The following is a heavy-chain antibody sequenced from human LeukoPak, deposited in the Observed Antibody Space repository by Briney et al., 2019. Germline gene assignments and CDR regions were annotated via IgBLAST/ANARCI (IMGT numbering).Heavy chain of an antibody. D-gene: IGHD3-9*01. CDR3: ARDYYDILTGYSIRRYGMDV. J-gene: IGHJ6*04. Sequence: GGSLRLSCAVSGFTFSSYEMNWVRQAPGKGLEWVSYISSSGSTIYYADSVKGRFTISRDNAKDSLYLQMNSPRVEDTAVYYCARDYYDILTGYSIRRYGMDVWGKGTTVTVSS. CDR1: GFTFSSYE. CDR2: ISSSGSTI. V-gene: IGHV3-48*03.